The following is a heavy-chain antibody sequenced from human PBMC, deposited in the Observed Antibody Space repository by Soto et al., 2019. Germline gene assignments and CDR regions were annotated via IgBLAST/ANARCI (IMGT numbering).Heavy chain of an antibody. D-gene: IGHD3-22*01. J-gene: IGHJ2*01. CDR3: ARDATDSPDWYFDL. V-gene: IGHV4-30-4*01. CDR2: IYYSGST. CDR1: GGSISSGDYY. Sequence: QVQLQESGPGLVKPSQTLSLTCTVSGGSISSGDYYWSWIRQPPGKGLEWIGYIYYSGSTYYNPSLKSRVTLTVDTSKNLFSLQLSSVTAADTAVYYCARDATDSPDWYFDLWGRGTLVTVSS.